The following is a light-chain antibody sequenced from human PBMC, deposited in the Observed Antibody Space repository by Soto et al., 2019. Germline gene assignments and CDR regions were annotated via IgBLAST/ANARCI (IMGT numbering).Light chain of an antibody. J-gene: IGLJ2*01. Sequence: QSVLTQPPSVSGAPGQRVTISCTGSSSNIGAGYDVHWYQQLPGTAPKLLIYDNNNRPLGVPDRFSGSRSGTSASLAITGLQAEAESDYYCQSFYNRLGGSVVFGGGTKLTVL. CDR2: DNN. CDR3: QSFYNRLGGSVV. V-gene: IGLV1-40*01. CDR1: SSNIGAGYD.